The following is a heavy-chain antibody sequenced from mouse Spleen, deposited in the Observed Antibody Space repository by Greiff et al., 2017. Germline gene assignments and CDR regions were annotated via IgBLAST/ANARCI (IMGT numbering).Heavy chain of an antibody. CDR1: GYTFTSYW. CDR3: ERDVYYDGSQSYYAMDY. V-gene: IGHV1-61*01. D-gene: IGHD1-1*01. Sequence: QVQLQQPGAELVRPGSSVKLSCKASGYTFTSYWMDWVKQRPGQGLEWIGNIYPSDSETHYNQKFKDKATLTVDKSSSTAYMQLSSLTSEDSAVYYCERDVYYDGSQSYYAMDYWGQGTSVTVSS. J-gene: IGHJ4*01. CDR2: IYPSDSET.